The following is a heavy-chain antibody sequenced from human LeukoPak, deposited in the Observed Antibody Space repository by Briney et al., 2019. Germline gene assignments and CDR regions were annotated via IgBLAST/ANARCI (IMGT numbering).Heavy chain of an antibody. D-gene: IGHD2-15*01. J-gene: IGHJ4*02. V-gene: IGHV3-11*01. CDR2: SSSSGSST. Sequence: GGSLRLSSAASRFTLSDYYMSWIRQAPGKGLEWVSYSSSSGSSTYYADSVKGRFAISRDNAKNSLYLQMNSLRAEDTAVYYCARRSDFIDYGGQGTLVTVSS. CDR3: ARRSDFIDY. CDR1: RFTLSDYY.